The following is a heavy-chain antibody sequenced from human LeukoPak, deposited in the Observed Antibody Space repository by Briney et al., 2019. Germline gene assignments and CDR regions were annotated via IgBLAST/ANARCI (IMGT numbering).Heavy chain of an antibody. Sequence: SETLSLTCAVYGGSFSGYYWSWIRQPPGKGLEWIGEINHSGSTNYNPSLKSRVTISVDTSKNQFSLKLSSVTAADTAVYYRATVNGITANWFDPWGQGTLVTVSS. V-gene: IGHV4-34*01. CDR2: INHSGST. CDR1: GGSFSGYY. CDR3: ATVNGITANWFDP. D-gene: IGHD1-20*01. J-gene: IGHJ5*02.